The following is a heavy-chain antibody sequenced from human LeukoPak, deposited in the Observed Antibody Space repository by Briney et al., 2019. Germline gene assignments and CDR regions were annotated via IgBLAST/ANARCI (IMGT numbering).Heavy chain of an antibody. CDR3: ARTWRTARGPVDY. CDR2: INPNSGGT. CDR1: GYTFTGYY. D-gene: IGHD3-10*01. V-gene: IGHV1-2*02. J-gene: IGHJ4*02. Sequence: TSVKVSCKASGYTFTGYYMHWVRQAPGQGLEWMGWINPNSGGTNYAQKFQGRVAMTRDTSISTAYMELSRLRSDDTAVYCCARTWRTARGPVDYWGQGTLVTVSS.